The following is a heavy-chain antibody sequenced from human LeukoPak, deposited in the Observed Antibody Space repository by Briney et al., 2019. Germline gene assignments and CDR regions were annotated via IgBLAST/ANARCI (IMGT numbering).Heavy chain of an antibody. CDR2: ISYDGSNK. CDR1: GFTFSSYA. CDR3: ASLTIFGA. Sequence: PGGSLRLSCAASGFTFSSYAMHWVRQAPGKGLEWVAVISYDGSNKYYADSVKGRFTISRDNSKNTLYLQMNSLRAEDTAVYYCASLTIFGAWGQGTLVTVSS. V-gene: IGHV3-30*04. J-gene: IGHJ5*02. D-gene: IGHD3-3*01.